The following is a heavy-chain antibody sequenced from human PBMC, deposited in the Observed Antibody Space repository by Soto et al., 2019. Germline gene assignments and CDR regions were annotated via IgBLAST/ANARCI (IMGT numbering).Heavy chain of an antibody. J-gene: IGHJ6*02. CDR2: ISSSGSTI. Sequence: GGSLRLSCAASGFTFSAYGLHWVRQAPGKGLEWVSYISSSGSTIYYADSVKGRFTISRDNAKNSLYLQMNSLRAEDTAVYYCARFRNSYYYYGMDVWGQGTTVTVSS. D-gene: IGHD1-7*01. V-gene: IGHV3-48*04. CDR1: GFTFSAYG. CDR3: ARFRNSYYYYGMDV.